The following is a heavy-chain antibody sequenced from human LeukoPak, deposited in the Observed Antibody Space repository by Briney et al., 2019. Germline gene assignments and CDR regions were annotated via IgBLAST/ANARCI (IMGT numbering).Heavy chain of an antibody. CDR3: ALRNSNDKWTFFEY. J-gene: IGHJ4*02. CDR1: GFTFSSYA. V-gene: IGHV3-23*01. Sequence: GGSLRLSCAASGFTFSSYAMSWVRQAPGKGLEWVASISGSGGRTYYADSVKGRFTISRDNSKNTLYLQMNSLRAEDTAVHYCALRNSNDKWTFFEYWGQGTLVTVSS. D-gene: IGHD3-9*01. CDR2: ISGSGGRT.